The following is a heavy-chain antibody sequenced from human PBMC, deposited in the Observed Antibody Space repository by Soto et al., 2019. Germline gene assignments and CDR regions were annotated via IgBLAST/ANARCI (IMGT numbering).Heavy chain of an antibody. CDR1: GGSISSYY. CDR2: IYYSGST. D-gene: IGHD2-2*01. J-gene: IGHJ3*02. CDR3: ARVYCSSTSCTIGVAFDI. Sequence: SGTLSLTCTVSGGSISSYYWSWIRQPPGKGLEWIGYIYYSGSTNYNPSLKSRVTISVDTSKNQFSLKLSSVTAADTAVYYCARVYCSSTSCTIGVAFDIWGQGTMVTVSS. V-gene: IGHV4-59*01.